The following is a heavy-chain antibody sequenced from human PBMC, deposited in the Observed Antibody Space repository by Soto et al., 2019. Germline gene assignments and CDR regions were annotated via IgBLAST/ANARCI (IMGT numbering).Heavy chain of an antibody. CDR1: GDSISSSY. V-gene: IGHV4-4*07. CDR3: VRGVAAVGTDGFDP. J-gene: IGHJ5*02. D-gene: IGHD6-13*01. CDR2: IHSTGGS. Sequence: QVQLQESGPGLVKPSATLSLSCTVSGDSISSSYWNWVRQTADKRLEWIGRIHSTGGSQYNPSLRSRLTMSIDTSKTQFYLELTSVTAADTAVYYCVRGVAAVGTDGFDPWGQGTLVTVSS.